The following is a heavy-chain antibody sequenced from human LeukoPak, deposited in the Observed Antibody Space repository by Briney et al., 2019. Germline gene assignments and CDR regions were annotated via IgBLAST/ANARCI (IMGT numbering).Heavy chain of an antibody. D-gene: IGHD3-16*01. CDR3: ARGLGWFDA. V-gene: IGHV3-7*04. CDR2: IKQDGSEK. J-gene: IGHJ5*02. Sequence: GGSLRLSCAASGFTLSNHWMTWVRQAPGKGLEWVANIKQDGSEKEYVDSVKGRFIISRDNAKNSLYLEMHSLRDEDTALYYCARGLGWFDAWGQGTLVTVSS. CDR1: GFTLSNHW.